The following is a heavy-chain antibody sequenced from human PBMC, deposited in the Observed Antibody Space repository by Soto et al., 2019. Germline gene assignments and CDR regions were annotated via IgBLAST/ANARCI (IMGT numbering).Heavy chain of an antibody. D-gene: IGHD6-19*01. V-gene: IGHV3-11*01. CDR1: GFTLSDYY. J-gene: IGHJ6*03. CDR2: ISSSATII. CDR3: ARAVKQWLVGGDYYYYYMDV. Sequence: VQLVESGGGLVKPGGSLRLSCEASGFTLSDYYMTWIRQAPGKGLEWISYISSSATIIYYADSVKGRFTISRDNAKTSLYLQMNSLRAEDTAVYYCARAVKQWLVGGDYYYYYMDVWGKGTTVTVSS.